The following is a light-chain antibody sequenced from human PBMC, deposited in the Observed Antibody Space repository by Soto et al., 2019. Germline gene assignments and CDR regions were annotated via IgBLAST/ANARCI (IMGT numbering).Light chain of an antibody. CDR2: DSS. Sequence: DIVLTQSPATLSVSPGYSATLSCRASQSVSRALACYQHVPGQAPRLLIYDSSTRATSVPARFSGSGSGTRFTLTSCSLQSEDFAVYYCQQYNNWPPRYTFGQGTKLQI. J-gene: IGKJ2*01. CDR1: QSVSRA. V-gene: IGKV3-15*01. CDR3: QQYNNWPPRYT.